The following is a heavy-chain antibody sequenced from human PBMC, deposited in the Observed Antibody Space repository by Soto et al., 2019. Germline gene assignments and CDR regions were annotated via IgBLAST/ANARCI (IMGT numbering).Heavy chain of an antibody. Sequence: SETLSLTCTVSGASISTSYWSWIRQVPGKGLEWLGYIYDSGSTYYNPSLKSRISMSLDTSKNQFSLKLSSVTAADTAVYYCARVNLDYVTGMDVWGQGTTVTVSS. CDR1: GASISTSY. CDR3: ARVNLDYVTGMDV. D-gene: IGHD4-17*01. CDR2: IYDSGST. V-gene: IGHV4-59*08. J-gene: IGHJ6*02.